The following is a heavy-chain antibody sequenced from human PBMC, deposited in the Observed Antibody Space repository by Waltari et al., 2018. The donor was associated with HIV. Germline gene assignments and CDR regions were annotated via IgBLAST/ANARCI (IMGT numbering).Heavy chain of an antibody. Sequence: QVQLVESGGGVVQPGRSLRLSCAASGFTFSSYGMHWVRQAPGKGLEWVAVIWYDGSNKDYADSVKGRFTIARDNSKNTLYLQMNSLRAEDTAVYYCARDGGSGKDYWGQGTLVTVSS. D-gene: IGHD3-10*01. J-gene: IGHJ4*02. V-gene: IGHV3-33*01. CDR2: IWYDGSNK. CDR1: GFTFSSYG. CDR3: ARDGGSGKDY.